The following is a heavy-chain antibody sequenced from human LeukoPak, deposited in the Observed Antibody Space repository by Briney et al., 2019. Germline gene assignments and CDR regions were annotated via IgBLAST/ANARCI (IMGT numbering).Heavy chain of an antibody. D-gene: IGHD4-17*01. V-gene: IGHV3-13*01. CDR1: GFTFSSYD. J-gene: IGHJ6*02. CDR3: ARGQADYGDPKYGMDV. CDR2: IGTAGDT. Sequence: GGSLRLSCAASGFTFSSYDMHWVRQATGKGLEWVSAIGTAGDTNYPGSVKGRFTISRENAKNSLYLQMNSLRAGDTAVYYCARGQADYGDPKYGMDVWGQGTTVTVSS.